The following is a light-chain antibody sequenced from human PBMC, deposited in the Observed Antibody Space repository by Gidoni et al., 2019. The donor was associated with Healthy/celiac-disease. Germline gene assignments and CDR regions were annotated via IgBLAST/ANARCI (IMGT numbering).Light chain of an antibody. V-gene: IGLV1-47*01. Sequence: QSVLTQPPSASGTPGQRVTIPCSGSSSNLGSNYVYWYQQLPGTAPKLLIYRNNQRASGVPDRFSGSKSGTSASLAISGLRSEDEADYYCAAWDDSLSGPNWVFGGGTKLTVL. CDR1: SSNLGSNY. CDR2: RNN. CDR3: AAWDDSLSGPNWV. J-gene: IGLJ3*02.